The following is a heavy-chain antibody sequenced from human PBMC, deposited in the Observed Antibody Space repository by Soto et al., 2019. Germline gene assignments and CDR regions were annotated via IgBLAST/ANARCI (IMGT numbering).Heavy chain of an antibody. Sequence: GGSLRLSCATSGFTFSDYYMSWIRQAPGKGLEWVSYISSSSSYTNYADSVEGRFTISRDNAKNSPYLQMNSLRAEDTAVYYCARDLSGQAAAGTRTYYYYGMDVWGQGTTVTVSS. CDR1: GFTFSDYY. V-gene: IGHV3-11*06. CDR3: ARDLSGQAAAGTRTYYYYGMDV. CDR2: ISSSSSYT. D-gene: IGHD6-13*01. J-gene: IGHJ6*02.